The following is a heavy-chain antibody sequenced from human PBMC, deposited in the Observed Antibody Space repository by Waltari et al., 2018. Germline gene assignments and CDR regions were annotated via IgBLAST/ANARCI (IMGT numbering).Heavy chain of an antibody. CDR3: ARSGEMKGTVDY. Sequence: HVQLEQSGAEVKKPGSSVKVSCKASGGTFSTYTVTWVRQAPEQGLEWMGSIIPFLGISKYAQSLQARITITVDQSTNTGYMELNNLRPEDTGVYYCARSGEMKGTVDYWGQGTLVTVSS. CDR1: GGTFSTYT. D-gene: IGHD1-1*01. V-gene: IGHV1-69*02. CDR2: IIPFLGIS. J-gene: IGHJ4*02.